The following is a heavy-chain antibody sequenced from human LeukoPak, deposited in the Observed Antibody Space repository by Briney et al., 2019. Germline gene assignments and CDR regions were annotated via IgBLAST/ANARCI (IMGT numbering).Heavy chain of an antibody. J-gene: IGHJ3*02. CDR3: ARGRDHAFDI. V-gene: IGHV3-74*01. Sequence: PGGSLRLSCAASGFTFSSYWMHWVRQAPGKRLVWVSRINSDGSSTSYADSVKGRFTISRDNAKNSLYLQMNDLRDEDTAVYYCARGRDHAFDIWGQGTMVTVSS. CDR2: INSDGSST. CDR1: GFTFSSYW.